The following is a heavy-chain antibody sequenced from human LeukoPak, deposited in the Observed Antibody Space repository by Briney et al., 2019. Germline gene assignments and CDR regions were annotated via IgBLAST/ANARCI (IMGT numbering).Heavy chain of an antibody. CDR1: GYTFTSYD. D-gene: IGHD4-17*01. CDR2: MNANSGNT. Sequence: ASVKVSCRASGYTFTSYDINWVRQAPGQGLEWMGWMNANSGNTGYAQKFQGRLTMTRNPSTSTAYMELSSLRSEDTAVYYCAREDSYGDYLDYWGQGTLVTVSS. J-gene: IGHJ4*02. CDR3: AREDSYGDYLDY. V-gene: IGHV1-8*01.